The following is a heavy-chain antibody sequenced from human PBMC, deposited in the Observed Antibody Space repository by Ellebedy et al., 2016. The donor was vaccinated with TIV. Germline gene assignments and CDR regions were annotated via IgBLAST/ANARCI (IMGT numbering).Heavy chain of an antibody. CDR2: TSDAEGDK. CDR3: SKDLRERSSRYTSSWYLYYGMDV. Sequence: GESLKISCAASGFTFDDYGMHWVRQAPGKGLEWVAVTSDAEGDKNYEDSVKGRFTISRDNSKNTLYLQMNSLRTEDTAVYYCSKDLRERSSRYTSSWYLYYGMDVWGQGTTVTVSS. V-gene: IGHV3-30*18. D-gene: IGHD6-13*01. CDR1: GFTFDDYG. J-gene: IGHJ6*02.